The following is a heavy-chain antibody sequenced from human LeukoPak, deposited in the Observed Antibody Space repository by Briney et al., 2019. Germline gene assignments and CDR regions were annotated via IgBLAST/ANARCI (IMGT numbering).Heavy chain of an antibody. Sequence: SETLSLTCTVSGGSISSSSYYWGWIRQPPGKGLEWIGSIYYSGSTYYNPSLKSRVTISVDTSKNQFSLKLSSVTAADTAVYYCARQVYSSSWSYYFEYWGQGFLVTVSS. D-gene: IGHD6-13*01. CDR1: GGSISSSSYY. CDR2: IYYSGST. J-gene: IGHJ4*02. CDR3: ARQVYSSSWSYYFEY. V-gene: IGHV4-39*01.